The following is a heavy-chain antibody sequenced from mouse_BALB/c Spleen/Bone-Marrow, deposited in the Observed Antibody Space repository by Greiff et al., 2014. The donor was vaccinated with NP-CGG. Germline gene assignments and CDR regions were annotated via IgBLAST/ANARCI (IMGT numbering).Heavy chain of an antibody. CDR1: GFNIKDTY. Sequence: EVKLQESGAELVKPGASVKLSCTASGFNIKDTYMHWVKQRPEQGLEWIGRIDPANGNTKYDPKFQGKATITADTSSNTAYLQLSSLTSEDTAVYYCARAKLWSYAMDYWGQGTSVTVSS. CDR2: IDPANGNT. V-gene: IGHV14-3*02. J-gene: IGHJ4*01. D-gene: IGHD1-1*02. CDR3: ARAKLWSYAMDY.